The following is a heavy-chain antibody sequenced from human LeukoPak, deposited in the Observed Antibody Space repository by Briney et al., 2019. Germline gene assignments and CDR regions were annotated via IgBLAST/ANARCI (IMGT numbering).Heavy chain of an antibody. Sequence: PGGSLRLSCAASGFTFSSYEMIWVRQAPGKGLEWVSYISRSGSTIFYADSVKGRFIISRDNAENSLYLQMNSLRAEDTAVYYCAREQVSPGATGYSSSGFDPWGQGTLVTVSS. V-gene: IGHV3-48*03. J-gene: IGHJ5*02. CDR2: ISRSGSTI. CDR1: GFTFSSYE. CDR3: AREQVSPGATGYSSSGFDP. D-gene: IGHD6-6*01.